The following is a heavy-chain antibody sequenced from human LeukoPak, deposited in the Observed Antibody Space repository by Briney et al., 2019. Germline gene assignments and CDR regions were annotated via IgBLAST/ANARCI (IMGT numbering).Heavy chain of an antibody. CDR1: GYSFTSYW. Sequence: GESLKISCKGSGYSFTSYWIGWVRQMPGKGLEWMGIIYPGDSDTRYSPSLQGHVTISADKFISTAYLQWSSLKASDTAMYYCAFLRGVVGSGDYALASGYMDVWGKGTTVTISS. CDR2: IYPGDSDT. V-gene: IGHV5-51*01. D-gene: IGHD3-10*01. J-gene: IGHJ6*03. CDR3: AFLRGVVGSGDYALASGYMDV.